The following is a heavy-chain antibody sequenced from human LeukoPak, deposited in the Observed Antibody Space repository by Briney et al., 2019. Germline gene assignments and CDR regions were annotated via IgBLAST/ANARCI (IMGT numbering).Heavy chain of an antibody. Sequence: GGSLRLSCAASGFTFDDYTMHWVRQAPGKGLEWVSLISWDAGRTYYADSVKGRFTISRDNSKNSLYLQMNSLRTEDTALYYCAKADTTLDPVDHWGQGTLVTVSS. CDR2: ISWDAGRT. J-gene: IGHJ4*02. CDR1: GFTFDDYT. CDR3: AKADTTLDPVDH. D-gene: IGHD5-18*01. V-gene: IGHV3-43*01.